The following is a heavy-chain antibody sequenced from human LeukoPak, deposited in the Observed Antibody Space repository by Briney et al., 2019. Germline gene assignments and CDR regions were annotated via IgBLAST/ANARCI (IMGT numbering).Heavy chain of an antibody. CDR1: GGSISSYY. J-gene: IGHJ2*01. CDR2: IYYSGST. D-gene: IGHD3-10*01. Sequence: SETLSLTCTVSGGSISSYYWSWIRQPPGKGLEWIGYIYYSGSTNYNPSLKSRVTISVDTSKNQFSLKLSSVTAADTAVYYCGAMAGMDRGGYFDLWGRGTLVTVSS. V-gene: IGHV4-59*08. CDR3: GAMAGMDRGGYFDL.